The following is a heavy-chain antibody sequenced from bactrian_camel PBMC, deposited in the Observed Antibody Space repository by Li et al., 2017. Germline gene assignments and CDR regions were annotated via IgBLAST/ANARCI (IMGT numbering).Heavy chain of an antibody. Sequence: DVQLVESGGGSVQAGGTLRLSCGASGSIYGDACVGWLRQAPGKEREEVAAISTDDFTHYADSVKGRFTISRDNTKNTLYLQMNNLKSEDTAMYYCAADEYNLGLARSYTYWGQGTQVTVS. J-gene: IGHJ4*01. V-gene: IGHV3S67*01. CDR3: AADEYNLGLARSYTY. CDR2: ISTDDFT. D-gene: IGHD1*01. CDR1: GSIYGDAC.